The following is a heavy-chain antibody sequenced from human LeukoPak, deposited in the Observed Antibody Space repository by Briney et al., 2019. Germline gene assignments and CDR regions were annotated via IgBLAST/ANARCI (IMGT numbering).Heavy chain of an antibody. CDR1: GYTLTELS. D-gene: IGHD1-14*01. CDR3: ATSPRYGPTDLDY. Sequence: ASVKVSCKVSGYTLTELSMHWVRQAPGKGLEWMGGFDPEDGETIYAQKFHGRVTMTEDTSTDTAYMELSSLRSEDTAVYYCATSPRYGPTDLDYWGQGTLVTVSS. J-gene: IGHJ4*02. V-gene: IGHV1-24*01. CDR2: FDPEDGET.